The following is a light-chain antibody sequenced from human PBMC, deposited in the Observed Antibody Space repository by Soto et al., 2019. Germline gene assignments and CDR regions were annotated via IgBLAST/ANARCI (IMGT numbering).Light chain of an antibody. V-gene: IGLV3-21*04. CDR3: QVWDSSSDHLV. J-gene: IGLJ2*01. CDR2: YDS. Sequence: SYELTQPPSVSVAPGKTARITCGGNNIGSKSVHWYQQKPGQAPVLVIYYDSDRPSGIPERFSGSNSGNTAALTISRVEAGDEAEYYCQVWDSSSDHLVFGGGSWLTVL. CDR1: NIGSKS.